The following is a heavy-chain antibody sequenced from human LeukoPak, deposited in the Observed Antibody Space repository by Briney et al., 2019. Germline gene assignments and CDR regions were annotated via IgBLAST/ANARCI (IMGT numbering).Heavy chain of an antibody. Sequence: GESLKISCKVSGYNFTTYWIGWVRPMPGKGLEWMGIIYPGDSDTKYSPSFQGQVTISADKPISTAYLQWSSLKTSDTAMYYCARLYTSGYYTNDYWGQGTLVTVSS. V-gene: IGHV5-51*01. CDR3: ARLYTSGYYTNDY. CDR1: GYNFTTYW. CDR2: IYPGDSDT. D-gene: IGHD6-19*01. J-gene: IGHJ4*02.